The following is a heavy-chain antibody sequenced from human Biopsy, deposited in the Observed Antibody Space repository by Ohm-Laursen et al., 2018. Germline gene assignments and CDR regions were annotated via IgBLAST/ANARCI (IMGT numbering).Heavy chain of an antibody. Sequence: GTLSLTCTVSGGSISGHFWSWVRQTPGKGLEWIGYIYYSGSTNYNPSLKSRVTISVDTSKNQFSLRLNSVTAADTAVYYCARATNSTDWPYYYFYGMDVWGQGTTVTVSS. D-gene: IGHD2/OR15-2a*01. CDR2: IYYSGST. CDR3: ARATNSTDWPYYYFYGMDV. J-gene: IGHJ6*02. CDR1: GGSISGHF. V-gene: IGHV4-59*11.